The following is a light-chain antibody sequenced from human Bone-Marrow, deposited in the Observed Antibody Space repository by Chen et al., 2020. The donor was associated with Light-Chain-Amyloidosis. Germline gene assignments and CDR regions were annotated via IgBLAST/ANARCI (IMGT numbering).Light chain of an antibody. V-gene: IGLV2-18*02. Sequence: QSALTQPPSVSGSPGQSVTISCTGTSSDIGIWTRVSWHQPPPGTAPKLMIYEVSNRPSGVPDRCSGSKSGNTASLTISGLQAEDEANYYCSSFTNSNTWVFGGGTRLTVL. CDR2: EVS. CDR1: SSDIGIWTR. J-gene: IGLJ3*02. CDR3: SSFTNSNTWV.